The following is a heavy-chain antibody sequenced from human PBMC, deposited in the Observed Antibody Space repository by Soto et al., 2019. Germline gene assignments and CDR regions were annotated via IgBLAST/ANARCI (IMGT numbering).Heavy chain of an antibody. CDR2: IIPILGIA. D-gene: IGHD2-15*01. CDR1: GGTFSSYT. Sequence: QVQLVQSGAEVKKPGSSVNVSCKASGGTFSSYTISWVRQAPGQGLEWMGRIIPILGIANYAQKFQGRVTITADKSTSTAYMELSSLRSEDTAMYYCARDSPLGGPEDYFYGMDVWGQGTTVTVSS. V-gene: IGHV1-69*08. CDR3: ARDSPLGGPEDYFYGMDV. J-gene: IGHJ6*02.